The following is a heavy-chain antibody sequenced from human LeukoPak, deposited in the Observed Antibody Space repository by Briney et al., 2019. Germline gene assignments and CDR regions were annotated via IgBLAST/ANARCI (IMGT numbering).Heavy chain of an antibody. CDR2: IAYDGNNT. J-gene: IGHJ6*04. CDR1: GFTFSSYS. D-gene: IGHD1-1*01. Sequence: GGSLRLSCAASGFTFSSYSMNWVRQAPGKGLEWVAVIAYDGNNTYYGDSVRGRFTISRDNSKKMVYLEMNSLRVEDTAVYYCAKTGMLRRVGYLDVWGKGTAVIVSS. CDR3: AKTGMLRRVGYLDV. V-gene: IGHV3-30*18.